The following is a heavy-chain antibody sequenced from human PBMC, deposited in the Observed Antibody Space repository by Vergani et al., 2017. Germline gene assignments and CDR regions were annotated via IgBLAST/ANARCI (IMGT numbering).Heavy chain of an antibody. CDR3: ARISPPARRTFDYDFWSGYYGRDYYYMDV. Sequence: QVTLKESGPVLVKPTETLTLTCTVSVFSLSNARMGVSWLRQPPGKALEWLAHIFSNDEKSYSKTLKSRLTISKDTPKSQVCLTMTNMDPVDTATYYCARISPPARRTFDYDFWSGYYGRDYYYMDVWGKGTTVTVAS. V-gene: IGHV2-26*01. D-gene: IGHD3-3*01. J-gene: IGHJ6*03. CDR1: VFSLSNARMG. CDR2: IFSNDEK.